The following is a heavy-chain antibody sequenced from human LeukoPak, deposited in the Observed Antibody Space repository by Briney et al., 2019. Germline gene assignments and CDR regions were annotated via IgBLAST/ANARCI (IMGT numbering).Heavy chain of an antibody. V-gene: IGHV3-30*02. D-gene: IGHD3-16*01. Sequence: GGSLRLSCAASGFAFNIYGMHWVRQAPGKGLEWVAFIRFDGSDKYYADSVKGRFTISRDNSKNTLYLQMNSLTAEDTAVYYCAKRDYPGYYFDYWGQGTLVTVSS. J-gene: IGHJ4*02. CDR2: IRFDGSDK. CDR3: AKRDYPGYYFDY. CDR1: GFAFNIYG.